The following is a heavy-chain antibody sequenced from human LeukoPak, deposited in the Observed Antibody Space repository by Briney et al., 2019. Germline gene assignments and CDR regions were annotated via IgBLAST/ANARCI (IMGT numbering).Heavy chain of an antibody. V-gene: IGHV3-64D*09. CDR2: ISPNGGST. J-gene: IGHJ4*02. CDR1: GFTFSSYD. CDR3: ARYSGGGDHDY. D-gene: IGHD2-15*01. Sequence: GGSLRLSCSASGFTFSSYDMHWVRQAPGKGLEYISAISPNGGSTYYADSVKGRFTISRDNSKNTLYLQMSSLRADDTALYYCARYSGGGDHDYWGQGTLVTVSS.